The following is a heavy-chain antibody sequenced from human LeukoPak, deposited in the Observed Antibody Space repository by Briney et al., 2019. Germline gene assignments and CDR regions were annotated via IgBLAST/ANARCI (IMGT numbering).Heavy chain of an antibody. CDR2: IYSGGST. D-gene: IGHD1-26*01. V-gene: IGHV3-66*02. Sequence: GGSLRLSCAASGFTVSSNYMSWVRQAPGKGLEWVSVIYSGGSTYYADSAKGRFTISRDNSKNTLYLQMNSLRAEDTAVYYCAREQKGYSGSYRGGHDAFDIWGQGTMVTVSS. CDR3: AREQKGYSGSYRGGHDAFDI. J-gene: IGHJ3*02. CDR1: GFTVSSNY.